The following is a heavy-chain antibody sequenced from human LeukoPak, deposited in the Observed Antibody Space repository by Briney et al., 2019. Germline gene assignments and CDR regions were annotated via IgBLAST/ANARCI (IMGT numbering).Heavy chain of an antibody. V-gene: IGHV1-2*02. J-gene: IGHJ4*02. CDR3: ASGSSYDSSGRGFDY. CDR1: GYTFTVYS. D-gene: IGHD3-22*01. Sequence: ASVKVSCKASGYTFTVYSMHWVRQAPGQGLEWMGWINPNSGGTNYAQKFQGRVTMTRDTSISTAYMELSRLRFDDTAVYYCASGSSYDSSGRGFDYWGQRTLVTVSS. CDR2: INPNSGGT.